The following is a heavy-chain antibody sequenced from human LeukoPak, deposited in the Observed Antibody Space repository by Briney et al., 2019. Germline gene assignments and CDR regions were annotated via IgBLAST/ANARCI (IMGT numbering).Heavy chain of an antibody. CDR1: GGSISSYY. V-gene: IGHV4-59*01. CDR3: AREVGGYSSSWYGDYFDY. Sequence: PSETLSLTCTVSGGSISSYYWSWIRQPPGKGLEWIGYIYYSGSTNYNPSLKSRVTISVDTSKNQFSLKLSSVTAADTAVYYCAREVGGYSSSWYGDYFDYWGQGTLDTVSS. D-gene: IGHD6-13*01. J-gene: IGHJ4*02. CDR2: IYYSGST.